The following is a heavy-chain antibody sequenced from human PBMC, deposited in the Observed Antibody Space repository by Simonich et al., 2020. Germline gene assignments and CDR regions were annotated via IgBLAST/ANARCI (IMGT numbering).Heavy chain of an antibody. CDR3: ARDYSNYDAFDI. CDR1: GFTFSSYW. CDR2: INSDGRST. Sequence: EVQLVESGGGLVQPGGSLRLSCAASGFTFSSYWMHWVRQAPGKGLVWGSRINSDGRSTSYADSVKGRFTISRDNAKNTLYLQMNSLRAEDTAVYYCARDYSNYDAFDIWGQGTMVTVSS. J-gene: IGHJ3*02. D-gene: IGHD4-4*01. V-gene: IGHV3-74*01.